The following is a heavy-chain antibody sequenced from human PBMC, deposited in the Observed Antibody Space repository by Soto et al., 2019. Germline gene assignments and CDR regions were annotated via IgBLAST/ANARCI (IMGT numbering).Heavy chain of an antibody. CDR1: GFTFSSYS. Sequence: GGSLRLSCAASGFTFSSYSMNWVRQAPGKGLEWVSSISSSSSYIYYADSVKGRFTISRDNAKNSLYLQMNSLRAEDTAAYYCARDYDDRSGPLGGDAFDIWGQGTMVTV. CDR2: ISSSSSYI. D-gene: IGHD3-22*01. CDR3: ARDYDDRSGPLGGDAFDI. J-gene: IGHJ3*02. V-gene: IGHV3-21*01.